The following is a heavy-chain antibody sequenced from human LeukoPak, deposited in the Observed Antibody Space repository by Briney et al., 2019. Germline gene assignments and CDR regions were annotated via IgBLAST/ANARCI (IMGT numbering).Heavy chain of an antibody. V-gene: IGHV3-21*01. J-gene: IGHJ4*02. CDR3: ARDGYYYDSSGYYLY. CDR2: ISSSSSYI. CDR1: GFTFSGYS. Sequence: GGSLRLSCAASGFTFSGYSMNWVRQAPGKGLEWVSSISSSSSYIYYADSVKGRFTISRDNAKNSLYLQMNSLRAEDTAVYYCARDGYYYDSSGYYLYWGQGTLVTVSS. D-gene: IGHD3-22*01.